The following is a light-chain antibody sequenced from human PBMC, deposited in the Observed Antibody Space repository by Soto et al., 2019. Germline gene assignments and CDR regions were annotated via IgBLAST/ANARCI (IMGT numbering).Light chain of an antibody. V-gene: IGKV1D-12*01. J-gene: IGKJ4*01. CDR2: TTS. CDR1: QNVNRW. CDR3: LQAISFPLT. Sequence: DLQMTQSPSSVSASVGDRVTITCRASQNVNRWLAWYQQKPGKAPNLLIYTTSRLQSGVPSRFSGSGFGTDFTLTISSLQPEDFATYYCLQAISFPLTFGGGTKVEIK.